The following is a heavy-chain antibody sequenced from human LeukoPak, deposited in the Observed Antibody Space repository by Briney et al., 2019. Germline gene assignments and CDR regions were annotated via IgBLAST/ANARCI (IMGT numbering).Heavy chain of an antibody. CDR1: GFTVSSNY. CDR2: IYSGGST. D-gene: IGHD3-9*01. V-gene: IGHV3-66*01. Sequence: GGSLRLSCAASGFTVSSNYMSWVRQAPGKGLEWVSVIYSGGSTYYADSVKGRFTISRDNSKNTLYLQMNSLRAEDTAVYYCARAALRRYLVYWGQGTLVTVSS. J-gene: IGHJ4*02. CDR3: ARAALRRYLVY.